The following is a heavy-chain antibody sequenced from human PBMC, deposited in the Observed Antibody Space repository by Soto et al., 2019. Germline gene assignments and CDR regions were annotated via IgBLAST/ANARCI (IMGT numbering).Heavy chain of an antibody. CDR3: ARYLPYCGGDCYSLDY. V-gene: IGHV4-4*02. Sequence: PSETLSLTCAVSGGSISSSNWWSWVRQPPGKGLEWIGEIYHSGSTNYNPSLKSRVTISVDTSKNKFSLKLSSVSAAARAVYYCARYLPYCGGDCYSLDYWGQGTRGAVSS. J-gene: IGHJ4*02. CDR2: IYHSGST. CDR1: GGSISSSNW. D-gene: IGHD2-21*02.